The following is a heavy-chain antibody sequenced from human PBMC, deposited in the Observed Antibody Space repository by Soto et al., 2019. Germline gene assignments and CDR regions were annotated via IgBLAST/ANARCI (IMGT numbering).Heavy chain of an antibody. D-gene: IGHD2-15*01. CDR2: IIPIFGTA. J-gene: IGHJ6*02. CDR3: ARTIVVVVAARTKYYYYGMDV. CDR1: GGTFSSYA. V-gene: IGHV1-69*13. Sequence: SVKVSCKASGGTFSSYAISWVRQAPGQGLEWMGGIIPIFGTANYAQKFQGRVTITADESTSTAYMELSSLRSEDTAVYYCARTIVVVVAARTKYYYYGMDVWGQGTTVTVSS.